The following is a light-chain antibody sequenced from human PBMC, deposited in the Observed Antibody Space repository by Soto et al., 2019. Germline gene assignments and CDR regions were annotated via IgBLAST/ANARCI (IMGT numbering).Light chain of an antibody. J-gene: IGKJ1*01. CDR1: ESISSRS. CDR3: QQYGRSPT. V-gene: IGKV3-20*01. Sequence: EIVLTQSPGPLSLSPGERTTLSCRASESISSRSLAWYQQKPGQAPRLLMYGASNRAPGIPDRFSGTGSGTDFTLTISRLEPEDFAVFYCQQYGRSPTFGQGTKVDIK. CDR2: GAS.